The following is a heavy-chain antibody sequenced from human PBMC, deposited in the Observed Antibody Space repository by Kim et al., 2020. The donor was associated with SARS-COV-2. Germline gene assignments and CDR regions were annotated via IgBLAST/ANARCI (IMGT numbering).Heavy chain of an antibody. Sequence: GGSLRLSCAASGFTFSSYGMHWVRQAPGKGLEWVAVIWYDGSNKYYADSVKGRFTISRDNSKNTLYLQMNSLRAEDTAVYYCAREGLVGATGGMDVWGHGTTVTVSS. CDR3: AREGLVGATGGMDV. J-gene: IGHJ6*02. D-gene: IGHD1-26*01. CDR1: GFTFSSYG. CDR2: IWYDGSNK. V-gene: IGHV3-33*01.